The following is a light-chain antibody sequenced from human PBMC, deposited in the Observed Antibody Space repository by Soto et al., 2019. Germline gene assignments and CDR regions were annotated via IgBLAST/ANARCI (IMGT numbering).Light chain of an antibody. Sequence: EIVFTQSPGTLSLSPGERATLSCRASQSVSSNLAWYQQKPGQAPRLLIYGASTRATGIPARFSGSGSGTDFTLTISSLQPEDFATYYCQQSYSTPISFGQGTRLEIK. V-gene: IGKV3-15*01. CDR1: QSVSSN. CDR3: QQSYSTPIS. CDR2: GAS. J-gene: IGKJ5*01.